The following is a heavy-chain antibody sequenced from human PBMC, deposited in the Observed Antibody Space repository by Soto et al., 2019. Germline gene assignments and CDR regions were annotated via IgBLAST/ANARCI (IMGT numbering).Heavy chain of an antibody. J-gene: IGHJ6*02. D-gene: IGHD6-6*01. CDR2: NYYSGIT. V-gene: IGHV4-31*03. CDR3: ARGSSIAGLYYGMDV. Sequence: QVQLQESGPGLVKPSQTLSLTCTVSGGSISSGGYYWTWIRQHPGKGLEWIGYNYYSGITYYNPSLKSRVTXSXXXSXXQGSLKLSSVTAADTAVYYCARGSSIAGLYYGMDVWGQGTTVTVSS. CDR1: GGSISSGGYY.